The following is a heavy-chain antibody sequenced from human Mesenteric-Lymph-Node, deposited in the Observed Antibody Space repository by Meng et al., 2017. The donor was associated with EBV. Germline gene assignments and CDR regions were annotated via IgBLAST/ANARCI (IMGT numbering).Heavy chain of an antibody. Sequence: GAAMEKSRASVKVSCKASGYAVTSKGISWVRQAPEQGLEWVGWISPYNGNTNYAQKFQGRVSMATDTSTSTADMELRSLRSDDTAVYYCARDHSGSYVDYWGQGTLVTVSS. CDR1: GYAVTSKG. D-gene: IGHD1-26*01. J-gene: IGHJ4*02. CDR3: ARDHSGSYVDY. V-gene: IGHV1-18*01. CDR2: ISPYNGNT.